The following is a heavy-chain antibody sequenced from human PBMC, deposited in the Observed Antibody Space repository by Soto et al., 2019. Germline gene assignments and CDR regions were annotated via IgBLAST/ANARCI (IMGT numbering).Heavy chain of an antibody. D-gene: IGHD3-3*01. J-gene: IGHJ3*02. Sequence: EVQLVESGGGLVQPGGSLRLSCAASGFTVSSNYMSWVRQAPGKGLEWVSVIYSGGSTYYADSVKGRFTISRDSSKNTLYLQMNSLRAEDTAVYYCAASYYDFWSGYDGGSDAFDIWGQGTMVTVSS. V-gene: IGHV3-66*01. CDR1: GFTVSSNY. CDR3: AASYYDFWSGYDGGSDAFDI. CDR2: IYSGGST.